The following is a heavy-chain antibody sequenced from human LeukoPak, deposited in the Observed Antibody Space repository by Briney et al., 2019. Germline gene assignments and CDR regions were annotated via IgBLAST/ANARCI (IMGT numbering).Heavy chain of an antibody. V-gene: IGHV3-23*01. J-gene: IGHJ4*02. CDR1: GFTFSSYA. D-gene: IGHD5-24*01. Sequence: GGSLRLSCAASGFTFSSYAVSWVRQTPGKGLEWVSAISGSGGSTYYADSVKGRFTISRDNSKNTLYLQMNSLRAEDTAVYYCAKGIASDGYNFNRFDYWGQGTLVTVSS. CDR3: AKGIASDGYNFNRFDY. CDR2: ISGSGGST.